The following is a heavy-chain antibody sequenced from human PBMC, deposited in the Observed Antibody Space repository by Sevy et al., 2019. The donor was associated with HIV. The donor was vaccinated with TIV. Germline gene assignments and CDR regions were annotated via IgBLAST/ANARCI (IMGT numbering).Heavy chain of an antibody. Sequence: GGSLRLSCAASGFTFSSYSMNWVRQAPEKGLEWISFVSGNSGAINYADSVKGRFTISRDNAKNSLYLQMNSLRVDDTAVYYCARDVRSSGWYYDYWGQGTLVTVSS. J-gene: IGHJ4*02. D-gene: IGHD6-19*01. CDR1: GFTFSSYS. CDR2: VSGNSGAI. V-gene: IGHV3-48*01. CDR3: ARDVRSSGWYYDY.